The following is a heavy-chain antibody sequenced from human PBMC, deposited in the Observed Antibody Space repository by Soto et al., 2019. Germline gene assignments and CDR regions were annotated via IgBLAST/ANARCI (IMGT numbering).Heavy chain of an antibody. CDR3: ASRGGTGTPYYYYGMDV. D-gene: IGHD1-1*01. Sequence: PSETRSRTWAVYGGSFSCYYWSWSRQPPGKGLEWIGEINHSGSTNYNPSLKSRVTISVDTSKNQFSLKLSSVTAADTAVYYCASRGGTGTPYYYYGMDVWGQGTTVTVSS. CDR1: GGSFSCYY. V-gene: IGHV4-34*01. CDR2: INHSGST. J-gene: IGHJ6*02.